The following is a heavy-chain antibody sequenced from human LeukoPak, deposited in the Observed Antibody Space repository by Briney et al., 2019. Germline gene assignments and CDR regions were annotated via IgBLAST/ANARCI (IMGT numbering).Heavy chain of an antibody. CDR3: ARDDIVVVPAARYYYYYGMDV. D-gene: IGHD2-2*01. CDR2: INPNSGGT. Sequence: ASVKVSCKASGYTFTGYYMHWVRQAPGQGLEWMGWINPNSGGTNYAQKFQGRVTMTRDTSISTAYMELSRLRSDDTAVYYCARDDIVVVPAARYYYYYGMDVWGQGTTVTVSS. J-gene: IGHJ6*02. CDR1: GYTFTGYY. V-gene: IGHV1-2*02.